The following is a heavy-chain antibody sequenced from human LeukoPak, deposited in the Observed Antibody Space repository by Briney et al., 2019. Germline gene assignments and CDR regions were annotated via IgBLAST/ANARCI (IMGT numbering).Heavy chain of an antibody. CDR1: GGTFSSYA. D-gene: IGHD3-3*01. CDR3: ASLRHPGAWSGWFDP. J-gene: IGHJ5*02. V-gene: IGHV1-69*05. Sequence: ASVKVSCKASGGTFSSYAISWVRQAPGQGLEWMGGIIPIFGTANYAQKFQGRVTITTDESTSTAYMELSSLRSEDTAVYYCASLRHPGAWSGWFDPWGQGTLVTVSS. CDR2: IIPIFGTA.